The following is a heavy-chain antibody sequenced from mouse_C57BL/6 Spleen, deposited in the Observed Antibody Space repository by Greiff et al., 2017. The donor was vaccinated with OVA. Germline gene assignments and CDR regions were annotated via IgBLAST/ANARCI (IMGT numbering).Heavy chain of an antibody. CDR1: GFTFSDYG. V-gene: IGHV5-15*01. J-gene: IGHJ1*03. CDR2: ISNLAYSI. CDR3: ARQISRGYFDV. Sequence: VQLKESGGGLVQPGGSLKLSCAASGFTFSDYGMAWVRQAPRKGPEWVAFISNLAYSIYYADTVTGRFTISRENAKNTLYLEMSSLRSEDTAMYYCARQISRGYFDVWGTGTTVTVSS.